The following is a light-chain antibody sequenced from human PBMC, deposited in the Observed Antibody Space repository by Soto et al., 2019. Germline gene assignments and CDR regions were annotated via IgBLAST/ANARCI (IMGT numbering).Light chain of an antibody. CDR2: SNY. CDR1: RSSIGSNT. Sequence: SVLTQPPSASGTPGLRVSISCSGSRSSIGSNTVNWYQHLPGTAPKLLIYSNYHRPSGVPDRFSASKTGASASLAISGLQSEDEGDYYCAAWDASLGGFYVFGTGTKVTVL. J-gene: IGLJ1*01. CDR3: AAWDASLGGFYV. V-gene: IGLV1-44*01.